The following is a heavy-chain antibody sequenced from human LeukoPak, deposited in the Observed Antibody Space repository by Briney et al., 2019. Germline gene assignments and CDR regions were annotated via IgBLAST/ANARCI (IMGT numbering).Heavy chain of an antibody. J-gene: IGHJ4*02. Sequence: SETLSLTCTVSGGYISSYYWSWIRQPPGQGLEWIGYIYYSGSTNYNPSLKSRVTISVDTSKNQFSLKLSPVTAADTAVYYCARAMSIYDFWSGYYFDYWGQGTLVTVSS. CDR2: IYYSGST. CDR1: GGYISSYY. V-gene: IGHV4-59*01. D-gene: IGHD3-3*01. CDR3: ARAMSIYDFWSGYYFDY.